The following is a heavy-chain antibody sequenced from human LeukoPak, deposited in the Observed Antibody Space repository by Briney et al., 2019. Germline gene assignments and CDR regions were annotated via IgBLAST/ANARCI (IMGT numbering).Heavy chain of an antibody. V-gene: IGHV4-34*01. CDR1: GGSFSGYY. CDR3: ARGYWFDP. Sequence: SETLSLTCAVYGGSFSGYYWGWIRQPPGKGLEWIGEINHSGSTNYNPSLKSRVTISVDTSKNQFSLKLSSVTAADTAVYHCARGYWFDPWGQGTLVTVSS. J-gene: IGHJ5*02. CDR2: INHSGST.